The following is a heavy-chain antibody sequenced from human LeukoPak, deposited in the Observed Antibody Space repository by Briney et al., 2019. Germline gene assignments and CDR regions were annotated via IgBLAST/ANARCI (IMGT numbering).Heavy chain of an antibody. CDR3: ARESSDEGAFDI. V-gene: IGHV3-21*01. J-gene: IGHJ3*02. Sequence: GGSLRLSCAASGFTFSSYSMNWVRQAPGKGLEWVSSISSSSSYIYYADSVKGRFTISRDNAKNSLYLQMNSLRAEDTAVYYCARESSDEGAFDIWGQGTMVTVSS. D-gene: IGHD3-10*01. CDR2: ISSSSSYI. CDR1: GFTFSSYS.